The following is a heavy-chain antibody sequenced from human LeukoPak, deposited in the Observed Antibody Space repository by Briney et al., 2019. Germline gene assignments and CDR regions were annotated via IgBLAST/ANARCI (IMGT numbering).Heavy chain of an antibody. CDR2: MNPNSGNT. CDR1: GYTFTGYY. Sequence: ASVKVSCKASGYTFTGYYMHWVRQAPGQGLEWMGWMNPNSGNTGYAQKFQGRVTITRNTSISTAYMELSSLRSEDTAVYYFARGSTWEHGDYWGQGTLVTVSS. D-gene: IGHD1-26*01. CDR3: ARGSTWEHGDY. J-gene: IGHJ4*02. V-gene: IGHV1-8*03.